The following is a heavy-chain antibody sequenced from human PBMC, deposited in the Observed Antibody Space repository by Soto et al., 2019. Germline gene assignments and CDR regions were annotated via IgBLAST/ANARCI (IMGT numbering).Heavy chain of an antibody. D-gene: IGHD1-1*01. Sequence: QVQLVQSGAEVKKPGSSVKVSCKASGGTFSSYAISWVRQAPGQGLEWMGGIIPIFGTANYAQKFQGRVTITADEYTCTAYMELSSLRSEDTAVYYCARDQSNWNDGYYYYGMDVWGQGTTVTVSS. J-gene: IGHJ6*02. CDR2: IIPIFGTA. V-gene: IGHV1-69*12. CDR1: GGTFSSYA. CDR3: ARDQSNWNDGYYYYGMDV.